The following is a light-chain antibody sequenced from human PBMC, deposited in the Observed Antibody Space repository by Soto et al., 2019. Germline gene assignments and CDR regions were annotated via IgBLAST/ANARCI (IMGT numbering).Light chain of an antibody. V-gene: IGLV2-18*02. J-gene: IGLJ1*01. CDR3: SSYTSSSTYV. CDR2: EVS. Sequence: QSALTQPPSVSGSPGQSVTISCTGTSGDVGNYNRVSWYQQPPGTAPKVIIYEVSNRPSGVPDRFSGSKSGNTASLTISGLQAEDEADYYCSSYTSSSTYVFGTGTKVTVL. CDR1: SGDVGNYNR.